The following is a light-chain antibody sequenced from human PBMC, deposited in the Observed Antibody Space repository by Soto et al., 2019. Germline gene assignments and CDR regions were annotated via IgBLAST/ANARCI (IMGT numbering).Light chain of an antibody. CDR2: DVS. J-gene: IGLJ2*01. V-gene: IGLV2-14*03. CDR1: GSDVGGYNY. CDR3: SSYTSASTPLV. Sequence: QSALTQPASVSGSPGQSITISCTGTGSDVGGYNYVSWYQHHPGKAPKVMIDDVSNRPSGVSNRVSGSKSGNTASLTISGLQAEDEADYYCSSYTSASTPLVFGGGTKLTVL.